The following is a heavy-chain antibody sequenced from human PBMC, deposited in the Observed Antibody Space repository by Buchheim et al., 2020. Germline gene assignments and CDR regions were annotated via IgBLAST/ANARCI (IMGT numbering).Heavy chain of an antibody. CDR3: ARGDWGYDILTGGNFDY. CDR1: GFTFSSYS. D-gene: IGHD3-9*01. Sequence: EVQLVESGGGLVKPGGSLRLSCAASGFTFSSYSMNWVRQAPGKGLEWVSSISSSSSYIYYADSVKGRFTISRDNAKNSLYLQMNSLRAEDTAVYYCARGDWGYDILTGGNFDYWGQGTL. V-gene: IGHV3-21*01. J-gene: IGHJ4*02. CDR2: ISSSSSYI.